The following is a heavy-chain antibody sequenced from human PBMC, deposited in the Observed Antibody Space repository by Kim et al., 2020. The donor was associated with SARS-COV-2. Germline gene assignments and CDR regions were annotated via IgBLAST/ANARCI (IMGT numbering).Heavy chain of an antibody. CDR2: INHSGST. Sequence: SETLSLTCAVYGGSFSGYYWSWIRQPPGKGLEWIGEINHSGSTNYNPSLKSRVTISVDTSKNQFSLKLSSVTAADTAVYYCVPLRTKRRSMVSGDRDYWGQGTLVTVSS. V-gene: IGHV4-34*01. D-gene: IGHD1-26*01. J-gene: IGHJ4*02. CDR1: GGSFSGYY. CDR3: VPLRTKRRSMVSGDRDY.